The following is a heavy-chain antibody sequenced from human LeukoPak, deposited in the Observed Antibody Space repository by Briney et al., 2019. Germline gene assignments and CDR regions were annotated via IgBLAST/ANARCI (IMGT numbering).Heavy chain of an antibody. J-gene: IGHJ4*02. Sequence: ASVKVSCKASGYTFTSYYMHWVRQAPGQGLEWMGIINPSGGSTSYAQKFQGRVTMTRDTSTSTVYMELSRLRSDDTAVYYCARDRGSSWTFDYWGQGTLVTVSS. CDR2: INPSGGST. CDR1: GYTFTSYY. CDR3: ARDRGSSWTFDY. V-gene: IGHV1-46*01. D-gene: IGHD6-13*01.